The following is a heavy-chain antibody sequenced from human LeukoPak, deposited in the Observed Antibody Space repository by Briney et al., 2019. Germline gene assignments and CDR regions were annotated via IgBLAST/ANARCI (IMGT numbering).Heavy chain of an antibody. V-gene: IGHV3-21*01. J-gene: IGHJ3*02. CDR3: ARDRGTVTDIDAFDI. Sequence: GGSLRLSCAASGFTFSSYSMNWVRQAPGKGLEWVSSISSSSSYIYYADSVKGRFTISRDNAKNSLYLQMNSLRAEDTAVYYCARDRGTVTDIDAFDIWGQGTMVTVSS. D-gene: IGHD4-17*01. CDR2: ISSSSSYI. CDR1: GFTFSSYS.